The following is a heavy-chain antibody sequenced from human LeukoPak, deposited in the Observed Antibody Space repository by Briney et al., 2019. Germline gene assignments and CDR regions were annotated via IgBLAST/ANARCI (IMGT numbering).Heavy chain of an antibody. J-gene: IGHJ4*02. Sequence: GGSLRLSCAASGFTFSSYAMHWVRQAPGKGLEWVAVISYDGSNKYYADSVKGRFTISRDNSNNTLYLQMNSLRAEDTAVYYCARQFQNGYYFDYWGQGTLVTVSS. CDR3: ARQFQNGYYFDY. CDR1: GFTFSSYA. D-gene: IGHD2-21*01. V-gene: IGHV3-30-3*01. CDR2: ISYDGSNK.